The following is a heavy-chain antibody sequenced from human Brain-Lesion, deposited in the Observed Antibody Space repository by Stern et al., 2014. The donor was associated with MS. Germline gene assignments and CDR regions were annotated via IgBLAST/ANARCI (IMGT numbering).Heavy chain of an antibody. Sequence: VQLVESGGDLVQPGRSLRLSCGAFGFTFDDYAMHWVRQAPGKGLEWVAGLSWNSGTIGYADSVKGRFTTSRDNAYSSLYLQMNSLRPEDTALYYCARDITGSSAYFAYWGQGTLVTVSS. CDR2: LSWNSGTI. CDR3: ARDITGSSAYFAY. J-gene: IGHJ4*02. V-gene: IGHV3-9*01. D-gene: IGHD1-14*01. CDR1: GFTFDDYA.